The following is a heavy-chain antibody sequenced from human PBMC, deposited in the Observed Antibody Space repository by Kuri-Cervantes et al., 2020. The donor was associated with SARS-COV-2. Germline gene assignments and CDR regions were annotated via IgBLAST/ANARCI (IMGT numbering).Heavy chain of an antibody. CDR1: GFTFSSYA. J-gene: IGHJ2*01. V-gene: IGHV3-30*04. D-gene: IGHD3-10*01. Sequence: GESLKISCAASGFTFSSYAMHWVRQAPGKGLEWVAVISYDGSNKYYADSMKGRFTISRDNSKNTLYLQMNNLRAEDTAVYYCARGRPRPSIGPYGSGSYYTWYFDLWGRGTLVTVSS. CDR2: ISYDGSNK. CDR3: ARGRPRPSIGPYGSGSYYTWYFDL.